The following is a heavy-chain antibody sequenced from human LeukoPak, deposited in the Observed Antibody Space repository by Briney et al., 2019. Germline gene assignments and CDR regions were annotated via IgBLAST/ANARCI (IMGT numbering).Heavy chain of an antibody. CDR1: GFTFSSYS. CDR2: ISSSSSYI. D-gene: IGHD4-17*01. J-gene: IGHJ6*03. Sequence: PGGSLRPSCAASGFTFSSYSMNWVRQAPGKGLEWVSPISSSSSYIYYADSVKGRFTISRDNAKNSLFLQMNSLGAEDTAVYYCARGPRVIYGDFSYVNYYYYYMDVWGKGTTVTVSS. V-gene: IGHV3-21*01. CDR3: ARGPRVIYGDFSYVNYYYYYMDV.